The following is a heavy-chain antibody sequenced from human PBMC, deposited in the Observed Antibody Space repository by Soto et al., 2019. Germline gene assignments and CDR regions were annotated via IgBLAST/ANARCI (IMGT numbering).Heavy chain of an antibody. CDR2: FNPSGGTT. Sequence: QVQLVQSGAEVKKPGASVKVSCKASGYTCNTYYIHWVRQAPGQGLEWMGMFNPSGGTTNYAHKLQGRVTLTRDTSTSTVYMALSSLRSEDTAIYYCARGGYDWYFDLWGRGTLVTVSS. CDR1: GYTCNTYY. J-gene: IGHJ2*01. V-gene: IGHV1-46*02. D-gene: IGHD5-18*01. CDR3: ARGGYDWYFDL.